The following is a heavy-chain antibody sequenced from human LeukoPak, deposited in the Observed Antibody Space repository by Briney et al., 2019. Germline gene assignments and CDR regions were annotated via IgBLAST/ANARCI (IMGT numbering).Heavy chain of an antibody. D-gene: IGHD5-24*01. Sequence: SETLSLTCTVSGGSISNYYWSWIRQPPGKGLEWIGCIDYSGNTNYNPSLKSRVTISVDTSKKQFSLKLSSVTAADTAVYYCARGGYNIWEYYFGYWGQGTLVTVSS. CDR2: IDYSGNT. CDR1: GGSISNYY. CDR3: ARGGYNIWEYYFGY. J-gene: IGHJ4*02. V-gene: IGHV4-59*01.